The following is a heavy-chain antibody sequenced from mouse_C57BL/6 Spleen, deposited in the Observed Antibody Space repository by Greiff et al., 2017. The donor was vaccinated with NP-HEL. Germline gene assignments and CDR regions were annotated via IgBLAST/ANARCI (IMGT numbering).Heavy chain of an antibody. Sequence: VQLQQSGTVLARPGASVKMSCKTSGYTFTSYWMHWVKQRPGQGLEWIGAIYPGNSDTSYNQQFKGKAKLTAVTSASTAYMELSSLTNEDSAFYYCTSGRGQLRPFFDYWGQGTTLTVSS. D-gene: IGHD3-2*02. CDR3: TSGRGQLRPFFDY. CDR2: IYPGNSDT. CDR1: GYTFTSYW. V-gene: IGHV1-5*01. J-gene: IGHJ2*01.